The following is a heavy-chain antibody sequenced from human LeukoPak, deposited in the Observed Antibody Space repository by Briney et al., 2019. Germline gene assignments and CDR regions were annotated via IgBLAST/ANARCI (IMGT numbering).Heavy chain of an antibody. D-gene: IGHD6-13*01. J-gene: IGHJ5*02. CDR2: ISSSSSYI. V-gene: IGHV3-21*01. CDR3: CGSEGYGSPDNRFDP. CDR1: GFTFSSYG. Sequence: GGSLRLSCAASGFTFSSYGMHWVRQAPGKGLEWVSSISSSSSYIYYADSVKGRFTISRDNAKNSLYLQMNSLRVDDTAVYYCCGSEGYGSPDNRFDPWGQGTLVTVSS.